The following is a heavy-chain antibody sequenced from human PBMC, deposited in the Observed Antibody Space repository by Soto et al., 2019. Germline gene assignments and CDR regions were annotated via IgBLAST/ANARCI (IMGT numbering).Heavy chain of an antibody. Sequence: QVRLVQSGAEVKKTGSSVKVSCEASGTTLSNFAIGWVRQAPGQGLEWMGGIILPFGTPNYAQKFQGRVTISEDDSMTTAYMELRGLQSEDTAVYYCVRGPDYEGYFDYWGQGTLVTVSS. CDR3: VRGPDYEGYFDY. D-gene: IGHD3-22*01. CDR2: IILPFGTP. J-gene: IGHJ4*02. V-gene: IGHV1-69*12. CDR1: GTTLSNFA.